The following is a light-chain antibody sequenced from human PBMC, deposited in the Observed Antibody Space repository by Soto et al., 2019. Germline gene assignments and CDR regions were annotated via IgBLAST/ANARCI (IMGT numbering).Light chain of an antibody. CDR2: GDN. J-gene: IGLJ1*01. Sequence: QALLTHPPSVSGAPGDRVAISCTGSISNIGAEDYVHWCQQVPGTAPKRLIYGDNKWPSGVPDRFSGSKSGTSASLAITGLQPEDEADYYCQSYDSSLTNFVIGTGTKAIAL. V-gene: IGLV1-40*01. CDR3: QSYDSSLTNFV. CDR1: ISNIGAEDY.